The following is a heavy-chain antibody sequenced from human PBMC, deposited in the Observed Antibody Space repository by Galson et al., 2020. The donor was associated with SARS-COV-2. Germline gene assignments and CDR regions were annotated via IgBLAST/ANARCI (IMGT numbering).Heavy chain of an antibody. D-gene: IGHD6-19*01. CDR2: IDWDDDK. V-gene: IGHV2-70*01. Sequence: TFSGFSLSTSGMCVSWIRQPPGRALEWLAHIDWDDDKYYSTSLKTRLTISKDTTKNQVVLTMTNMDPVDTATYDCARLQIQQLLTALDILVQGTMVTFSS. J-gene: IGHJ3*02. CDR3: ARLQIQQLLTALDI. CDR1: GFSLSTSGMC.